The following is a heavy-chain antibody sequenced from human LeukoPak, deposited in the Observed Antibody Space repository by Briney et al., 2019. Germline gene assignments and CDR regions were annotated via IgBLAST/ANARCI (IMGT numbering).Heavy chain of an antibody. CDR3: ARLGELGYCSSTSCYNGPTVDY. Sequence: ASVKVSCKASGGTFSSYAISWVRQAPGQGLEWMGWISAYNGNTNYAQKLQGRVTMTTDTSTSTAYMELRSLRSDDTAVYYCARLGELGYCSSTSCYNGPTVDYWGQGTLVTVSS. J-gene: IGHJ4*02. CDR2: ISAYNGNT. V-gene: IGHV1-18*01. D-gene: IGHD2-2*02. CDR1: GGTFSSYA.